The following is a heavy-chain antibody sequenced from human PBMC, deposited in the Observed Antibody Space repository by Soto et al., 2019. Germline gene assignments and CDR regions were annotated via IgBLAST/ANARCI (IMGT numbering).Heavy chain of an antibody. V-gene: IGHV3-30*18. Sequence: QVQLVESGGGVVQPGRSLRLSCAASGFTFSRYAMHWVRQAPGNGLEWVAVISHDGINKYYPSSVKSRFTISRDNSKNTLYLQLNSLGAEDPAVYYCAKAMEQWLVVSFQHVGQGTLVTVSS. CDR1: GFTFSRYA. CDR3: AKAMEQWLVVSFQH. D-gene: IGHD6-19*01. J-gene: IGHJ1*01. CDR2: ISHDGINK.